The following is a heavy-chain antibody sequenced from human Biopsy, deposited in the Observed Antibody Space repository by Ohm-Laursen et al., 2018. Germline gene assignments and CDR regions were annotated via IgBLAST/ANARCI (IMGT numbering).Heavy chain of an antibody. CDR3: VRGVDYYDPYHYCALDV. CDR2: INHSGRT. CDR1: GESFNGYY. V-gene: IGHV4-34*01. D-gene: IGHD3-22*01. Sequence: SETLSLTCGVYGESFNGYYWSWIRQTPGKGLEWIGEINHSGRTNYNPSLKSRVTISVDTSKNQFSLKVRSVTAADTAVYYCVRGVDYYDPYHYCALDVWGQGTTVTVSS. J-gene: IGHJ6*02.